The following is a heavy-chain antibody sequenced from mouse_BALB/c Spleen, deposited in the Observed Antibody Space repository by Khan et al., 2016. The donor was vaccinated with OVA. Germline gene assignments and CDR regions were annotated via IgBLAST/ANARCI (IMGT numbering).Heavy chain of an antibody. V-gene: IGHV2-9*02. Sequence: VELVESGPGLVAPSQTLSITCTVSGFSLTTYGVHWVRQPPGKGLEWLGVIWAGGSTHYNSALMSRLSIIKDNSKSQVFLKMNSLQTDDTAIYYCARPYYGSAWFAYWGQGTLVTVSA. CDR2: IWAGGST. D-gene: IGHD1-1*01. J-gene: IGHJ3*01. CDR1: GFSLTTYG. CDR3: ARPYYGSAWFAY.